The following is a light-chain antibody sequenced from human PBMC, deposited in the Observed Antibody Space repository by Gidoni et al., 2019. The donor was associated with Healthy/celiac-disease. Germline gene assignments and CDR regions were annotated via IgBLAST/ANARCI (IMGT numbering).Light chain of an antibody. Sequence: QSALTQPASVSGPPGQSLTISCTGNSSAVGGYTYVSWYQQHPGKAPKLMIYEVSNRPSGVSNRFSGSKSSNTASLTISGLQAEDEADYYFSSYTSSSTVVFGGGTKLTVL. J-gene: IGLJ2*01. CDR2: EVS. V-gene: IGLV2-14*01. CDR3: SSYTSSSTVV. CDR1: SSAVGGYTY.